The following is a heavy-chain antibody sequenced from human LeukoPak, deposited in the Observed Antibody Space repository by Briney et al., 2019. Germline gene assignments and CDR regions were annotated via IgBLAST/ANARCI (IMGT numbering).Heavy chain of an antibody. CDR2: ISYDGSNK. V-gene: IGHV3-30-3*02. J-gene: IGHJ4*02. Sequence: PGGSLRLSCAASGFTFSSYAMHWVRQAPGKGLEWVAVISYDGSNKYYADSVKGRFTISRDNPKNTLYLQMNSLRAEDTAVYYCAKSNDILTGYPGGYFDYWGQGTLVTVSS. D-gene: IGHD3-9*01. CDR3: AKSNDILTGYPGGYFDY. CDR1: GFTFSSYA.